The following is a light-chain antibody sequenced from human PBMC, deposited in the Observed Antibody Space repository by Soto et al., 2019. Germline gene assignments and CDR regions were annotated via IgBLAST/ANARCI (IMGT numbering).Light chain of an antibody. V-gene: IGKV1-5*01. J-gene: IGKJ1*01. Sequence: IQITQYPSTPSSSVGDRVTLPFRASQSIGRFFAWYQHQPGKAPKLLIYDASTLESGVPSRFSGTGSGTEFTFSITSLQPEDFGTYYCQQCYMGWTFGQGTKVDI. CDR2: DAS. CDR3: QQCYMGWT. CDR1: QSIGRF.